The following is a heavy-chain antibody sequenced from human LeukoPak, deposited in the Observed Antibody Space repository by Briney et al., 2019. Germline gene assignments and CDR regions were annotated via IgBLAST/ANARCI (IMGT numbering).Heavy chain of an antibody. D-gene: IGHD6-19*01. CDR3: AKSIGSSGWYGVYYYYGMDV. CDR2: ISGSGGST. Sequence: GGSLRLSCAASGFTFSSYAMSWVRQAPGKGLEWVSAISGSGGSTYYADSVKGRFTISRDNSKNTLYLQMNSLRAEDTAVYYCAKSIGSSGWYGVYYYYGMDVWGQGTTVTVSS. J-gene: IGHJ6*02. V-gene: IGHV3-23*01. CDR1: GFTFSSYA.